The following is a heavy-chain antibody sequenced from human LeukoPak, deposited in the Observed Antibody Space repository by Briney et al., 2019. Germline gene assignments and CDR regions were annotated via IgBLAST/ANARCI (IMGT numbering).Heavy chain of an antibody. CDR1: GFTFGDYT. D-gene: IGHD6-13*01. V-gene: IGHV3-49*03. Sequence: PGGSLRLSCTASGFTFGDYTMSWFRQAPGKGLEWVGFIRSKAYGGTTEYAASVKGRFTISRDDSKSIAYLQMKSLKTEDTAVYYCTREITSSWYSWVDYWGQGTLVTVSS. CDR2: IRSKAYGGTT. J-gene: IGHJ4*02. CDR3: TREITSSWYSWVDY.